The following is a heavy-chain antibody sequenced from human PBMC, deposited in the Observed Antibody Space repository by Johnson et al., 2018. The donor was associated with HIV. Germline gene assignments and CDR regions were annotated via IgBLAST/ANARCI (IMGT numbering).Heavy chain of an antibody. J-gene: IGHJ3*02. Sequence: QVQLVESGGGLVQPGGSLRLSCAASGFTFSDYYMSWIRQAPGKGLEWVSYISSSGSTIYYADSVKGRFTVSRDNSKNTLYLQMKSLRPEDTAVYYCAKESKWESRTPHAFDIWGQGTMVTVSS. D-gene: IGHD1-26*01. CDR3: AKESKWESRTPHAFDI. CDR2: ISSSGSTI. CDR1: GFTFSDYY. V-gene: IGHV3-11*04.